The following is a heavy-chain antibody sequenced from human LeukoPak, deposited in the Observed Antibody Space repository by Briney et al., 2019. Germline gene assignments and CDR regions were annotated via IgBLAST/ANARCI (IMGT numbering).Heavy chain of an antibody. D-gene: IGHD3/OR15-3a*01. CDR2: ISTSGTT. V-gene: IGHV4-38-2*02. CDR3: ARSYYDFLTGFYADY. Sequence: SETLSLTCSVSGYSISSGYYWGWIRQPPGEGLEWIGYISTSGTTSYNPSLKSRVTISVDTSKNQFSLRLNSVTAADTAMYYCARSYYDFLTGFYADYWGQGTLVTVSS. J-gene: IGHJ4*02. CDR1: GYSISSGYY.